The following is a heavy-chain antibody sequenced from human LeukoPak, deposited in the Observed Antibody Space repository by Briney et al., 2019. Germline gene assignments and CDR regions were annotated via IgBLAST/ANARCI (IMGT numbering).Heavy chain of an antibody. V-gene: IGHV4-39*07. J-gene: IGHJ4*02. D-gene: IGHD3-10*01. CDR3: ASGRMVRGPLDY. Sequence: PSETLSLSCTVSGGSISSTSYYWGWIRQPPGKGLEWIGEINHSGSTNCNPSPKSRVTISVDTSKNQFSLKLSSVTAADTAVYYCASGRMVRGPLDYWGQGTLVTVSS. CDR1: GGSISSTSYY. CDR2: INHSGST.